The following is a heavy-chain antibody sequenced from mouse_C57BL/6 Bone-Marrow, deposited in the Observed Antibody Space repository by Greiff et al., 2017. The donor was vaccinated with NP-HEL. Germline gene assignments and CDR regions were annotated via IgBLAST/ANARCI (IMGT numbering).Heavy chain of an antibody. D-gene: IGHD1-1*01. CDR2: IYPGDGDT. Sequence: VQLLESGPELVKPGASVKISCKASGYAFSSSWMNWVQQRPGKGLEWIGRIYPGDGDTNYNGKFKGKATLTADKSSSTSYMQLSSLTSEDSAVYFCAVYYYGSSLFDYWGQGTTLTASS. CDR1: GYAFSSSW. J-gene: IGHJ2*01. CDR3: AVYYYGSSLFDY. V-gene: IGHV1-82*01.